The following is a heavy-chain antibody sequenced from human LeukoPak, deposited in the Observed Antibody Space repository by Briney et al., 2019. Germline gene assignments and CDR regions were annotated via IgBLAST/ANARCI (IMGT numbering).Heavy chain of an antibody. CDR3: ARWRFMVWGEGGFDP. CDR1: GGSISSYY. J-gene: IGHJ5*02. V-gene: IGHV4-59*01. CDR2: IYYSGST. D-gene: IGHD3-10*01. Sequence: SETLSLTCTVSGGSISSYYWSWIRQPPGKGLEWIGYIYYSGSTNYNPSLKSRVTISVDTSKNQFSLKLSSVTAADTAVYYCARWRFMVWGEGGFDPWGQGTLVTVSS.